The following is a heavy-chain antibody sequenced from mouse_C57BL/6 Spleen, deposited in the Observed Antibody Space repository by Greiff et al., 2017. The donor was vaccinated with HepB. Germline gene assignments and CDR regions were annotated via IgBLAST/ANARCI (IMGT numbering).Heavy chain of an antibody. Sequence: QVQLKQSGTELVKPGASVKLSCKASGYTFTSYWMHWVKQRPGQGLEWIGNINPSNGGTNYNEKFKSKATLTVDKSSSTAYMQLSSLTSEDSAVYYCARSVYYYGSSYFDYWGQGTTLTVSS. J-gene: IGHJ2*01. D-gene: IGHD1-1*01. CDR1: GYTFTSYW. V-gene: IGHV1-53*01. CDR2: INPSNGGT. CDR3: ARSVYYYGSSYFDY.